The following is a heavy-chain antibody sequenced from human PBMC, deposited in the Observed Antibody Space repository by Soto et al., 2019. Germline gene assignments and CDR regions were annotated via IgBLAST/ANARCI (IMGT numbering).Heavy chain of an antibody. CDR2: IYYSGST. D-gene: IGHD3-3*01. CDR3: ARQGITIFGAVHYMDV. V-gene: IGHV4-39*01. Sequence: QLQLQESGPGLVKPSETLSLTCTVSGGSISSSSYYWGWIRQPPGKGLEWIGSIYYSGSTYYNPSLKSRVTISVDTSKNQFSLKLSSVTAADTAVYYCARQGITIFGAVHYMDVWGKGTTVTVSS. CDR1: GGSISSSSYY. J-gene: IGHJ6*03.